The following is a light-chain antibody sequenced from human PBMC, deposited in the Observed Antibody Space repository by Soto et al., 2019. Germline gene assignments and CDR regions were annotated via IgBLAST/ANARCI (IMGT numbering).Light chain of an antibody. V-gene: IGKV3-15*01. Sequence: EIVMTQSPATLSVSPGERATLSCRASQSVRTNLAWYQQKPGQAPRLLIYGASTRATGIPARFSGSGSGTEFTLTISSLQSEDFAVYYCQPYNNWPPYTFGQGTKLEIK. CDR2: GAS. J-gene: IGKJ2*01. CDR3: QPYNNWPPYT. CDR1: QSVRTN.